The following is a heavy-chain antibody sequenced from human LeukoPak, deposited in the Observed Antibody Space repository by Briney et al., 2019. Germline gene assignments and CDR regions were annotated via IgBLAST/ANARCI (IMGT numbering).Heavy chain of an antibody. CDR1: GGTFISYA. CDR3: ARGEGPSGYYYGMDV. CDR2: IIPIFGTA. Sequence: SVKVSCKASGGTFISYAISWVRQAPGRGLEWMGGIIPIFGTANYAQKFQGRVTITADESTSTAYMELSSLRSEDTAVYYCARGEGPSGYYYGMDVWGQGTTVTVSS. D-gene: IGHD1-26*01. V-gene: IGHV1-69*13. J-gene: IGHJ6*02.